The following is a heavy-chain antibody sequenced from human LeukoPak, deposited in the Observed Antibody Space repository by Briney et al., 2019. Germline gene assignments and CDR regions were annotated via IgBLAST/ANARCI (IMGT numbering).Heavy chain of an antibody. CDR2: INHSGST. CDR3: ALSPNGGYYDSSSGKPYWFDP. D-gene: IGHD3-3*01. CDR1: GVSLTVCY. J-gene: IGHJ5*02. Sequence: PSETLSLTCAVHGVSLTVCYGSWTRQPPGKGLEWIGEINHSGSTNYNPSLKSRVTISVDTSKNQFSLKLSSVTAADPAVYYCALSPNGGYYDSSSGKPYWFDPWGQGTLVTVSS. V-gene: IGHV4-34*01.